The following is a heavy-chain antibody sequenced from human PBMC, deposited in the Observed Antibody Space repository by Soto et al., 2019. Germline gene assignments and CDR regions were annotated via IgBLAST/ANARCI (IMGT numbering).Heavy chain of an antibody. CDR3: ARERRQLWLLGNSGMDV. CDR1: GYTFTGYH. D-gene: IGHD5-18*01. J-gene: IGHJ6*02. V-gene: IGHV1-2*04. CDR2: INPNSGGT. Sequence: AASVKVSCKASGYTFTGYHMQWVRQAPGQGLEWMGWINPNSGGTNYAQKFQGWVTMTRDTSISTAYMELSRLRSDDTAVYYCARERRQLWLLGNSGMDVWGQGTTVTVSS.